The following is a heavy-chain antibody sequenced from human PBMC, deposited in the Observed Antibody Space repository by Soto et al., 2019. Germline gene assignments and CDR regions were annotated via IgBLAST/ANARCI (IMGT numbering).Heavy chain of an antibody. J-gene: IGHJ5*02. CDR3: ARARYNWNSNWFDP. V-gene: IGHV6-1*01. D-gene: IGHD1-7*01. Sequence: SQTLSLTCAISGDSVSSNSAAWNSIRQSPSRGLEWLGRTYYRSKWYNDYAVSVKSRITINPDTSKNQFSLQLNSVTPEDTAVYYCARARYNWNSNWFDPWGQGTLVTVSS. CDR2: TYYRSKWYN. CDR1: GDSVSSNSAA.